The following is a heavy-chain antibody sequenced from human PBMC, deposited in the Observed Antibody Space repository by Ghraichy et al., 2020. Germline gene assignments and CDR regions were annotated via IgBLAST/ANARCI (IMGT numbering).Heavy chain of an antibody. V-gene: IGHV3-23*01. D-gene: IGHD3-16*01. CDR1: GFSFSSNA. J-gene: IGHJ4*02. CDR2: ITNTGAGT. Sequence: GGSLRLSCEASGFSFSSNAMSWVRQAPGKGLEWVSTITNTGAGTYYADSVKGRFIISRDNSKNTVYLQMNSLRPEDTAIYSCANPRGGYWGQGTLVTVSS. CDR3: ANPRGGY.